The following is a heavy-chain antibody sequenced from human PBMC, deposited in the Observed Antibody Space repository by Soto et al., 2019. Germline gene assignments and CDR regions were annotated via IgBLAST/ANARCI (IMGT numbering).Heavy chain of an antibody. V-gene: IGHV1-18*01. CDR2: ISAYNGNT. CDR3: ARADPIVVVPAAHKNNWKPFDY. J-gene: IGHJ4*01. Sequence: ASVKVSWKASGYTFTSYGISWERQAPGQGLEWMGWISAYNGNTNYAQKLQGRVTMTTDTSKSTAYMELRSLRSDDTAVYYCARADPIVVVPAAHKNNWKPFDYWG. CDR1: GYTFTSYG. D-gene: IGHD2-2*01.